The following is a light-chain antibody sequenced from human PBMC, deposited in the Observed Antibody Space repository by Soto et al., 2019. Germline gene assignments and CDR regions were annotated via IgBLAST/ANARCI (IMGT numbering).Light chain of an antibody. V-gene: IGKV1-39*01. CDR1: QSINTY. CDR3: QQSFSTPFT. Sequence: DIQMTQSPSSLSASVGDRVTITCRASQSINTYLNWYQQKPGKAPKLLIYAASRLKSGVPSSFSGRGSGTDFTLTISSLQPEDFATYYCQQSFSTPFTFGPGTKVDIK. CDR2: AAS. J-gene: IGKJ3*01.